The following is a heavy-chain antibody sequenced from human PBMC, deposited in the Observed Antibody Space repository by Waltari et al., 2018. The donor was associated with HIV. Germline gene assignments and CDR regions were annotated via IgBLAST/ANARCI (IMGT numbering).Heavy chain of an antibody. V-gene: IGHV4-59*01. J-gene: IGHJ5*02. CDR2: IYYSGRT. D-gene: IGHD2-15*01. Sequence: QVELQESGPGLLQPSETLSLTGTVPGGSFPGYYWSWIRHSPGLGLEWIGHIYYSGRTTYNPSLKGRVIMSLDTSKNHISLNLRSLSAADTAVYYCARDLVVAAAEGFDPWGQGILVTVSS. CDR3: ARDLVVAAAEGFDP. CDR1: GGSFPGYY.